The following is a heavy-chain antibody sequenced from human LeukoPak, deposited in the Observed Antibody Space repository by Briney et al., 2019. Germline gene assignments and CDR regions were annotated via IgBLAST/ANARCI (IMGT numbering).Heavy chain of an antibody. CDR2: IKQDGSEK. J-gene: IGHJ4*02. V-gene: IGHV3-7*01. D-gene: IGHD6-19*01. CDR3: ARFALGPIAVAPYFDY. CDR1: GFTFSSYW. Sequence: GGSLRLSCAASGFTFSSYWMSWVRQAPGKGLEWVANIKQDGSEKYYVDSVKGRFTISRDNAKNLLYLQMNSLRAEDTAVYYCARFALGPIAVAPYFDYWGQGTLVTVSS.